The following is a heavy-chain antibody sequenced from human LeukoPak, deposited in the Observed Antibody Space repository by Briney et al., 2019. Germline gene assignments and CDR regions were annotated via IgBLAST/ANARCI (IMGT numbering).Heavy chain of an antibody. D-gene: IGHD5-18*01. Sequence: APVKVSCKASGYTFSNHDINWVRQAPGQGLEWMGWINTNTGNPTYAQGFTGRFVFSLDTSVSTAYLQISSLKAEDTAVYYCARAEMGYSYGVEILGYYYMDVWGKGTTVTVSS. V-gene: IGHV7-4-1*02. J-gene: IGHJ6*03. CDR2: INTNTGNP. CDR3: ARAEMGYSYGVEILGYYYMDV. CDR1: GYTFSNHD.